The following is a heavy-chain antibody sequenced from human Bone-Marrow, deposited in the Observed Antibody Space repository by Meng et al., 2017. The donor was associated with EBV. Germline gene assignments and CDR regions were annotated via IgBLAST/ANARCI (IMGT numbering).Heavy chain of an antibody. J-gene: IGHJ4*02. CDR2: ISSSSSYI. CDR3: ARDVNSGSYYGPGAGDY. V-gene: IGHV3-21*01. D-gene: IGHD1-26*01. CDR1: GFTFSSYS. Sequence: EVQLVESGGGLVKPGGSLRLSCAASGFTFSSYSMNWVRQAPGKGLEWVSSISSSSSYIYYADSVKGRFTISRDNAKNSLYLQMNSLRAEDTAVYYCARDVNSGSYYGPGAGDYWGQGTLVTVSA.